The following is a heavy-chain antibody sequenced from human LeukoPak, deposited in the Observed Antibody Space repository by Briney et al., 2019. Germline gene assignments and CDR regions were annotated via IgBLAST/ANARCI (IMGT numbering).Heavy chain of an antibody. V-gene: IGHV3-21*01. Sequence: GGSLRLSCAASGFTFSSYSMNWVRQAPGKGLEWVSSISSSGSYIYYADSVKGRFTISRDNAKNSLYLQMNSLRAEDTAAYYCARGLPAYYDSSGPYYFDYWGQGTLVTVSS. CDR3: ARGLPAYYDSSGPYYFDY. CDR1: GFTFSSYS. CDR2: ISSSGSYI. D-gene: IGHD3-22*01. J-gene: IGHJ4*02.